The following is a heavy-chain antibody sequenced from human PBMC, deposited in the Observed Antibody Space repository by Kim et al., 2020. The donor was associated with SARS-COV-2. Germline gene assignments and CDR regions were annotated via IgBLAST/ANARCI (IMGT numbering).Heavy chain of an antibody. Sequence: SETLSLTCTVSGGSISSSSYYWGWIRQPPGKGLEWIGSIYYSGSTYYNPSLKSRVTISVDTSKNQFSLKLSSVTAADTAVYYCARDWATYDILTGSENWFDPRGQGTLVTVSS. V-gene: IGHV4-39*07. CDR2: IYYSGST. J-gene: IGHJ5*02. CDR3: ARDWATYDILTGSENWFDP. D-gene: IGHD3-9*01. CDR1: GGSISSSSYY.